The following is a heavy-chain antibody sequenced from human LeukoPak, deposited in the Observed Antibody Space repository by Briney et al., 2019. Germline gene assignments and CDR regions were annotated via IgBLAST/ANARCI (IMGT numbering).Heavy chain of an antibody. CDR3: AKGGVRSSGGADY. J-gene: IGHJ4*02. CDR1: GFTFSNYN. V-gene: IGHV3-21*01. Sequence: GGSLRLSCADSGFTFSNYNMNWVRQAPGKAMEWVSSITSSGTYTFYADSVKGRFTISRDNSKNTLYLQMNSLRAEDTAVYYCAKGGVRSSGGADYWGQGTLVTVSS. CDR2: ITSSGTYT. D-gene: IGHD2-8*02.